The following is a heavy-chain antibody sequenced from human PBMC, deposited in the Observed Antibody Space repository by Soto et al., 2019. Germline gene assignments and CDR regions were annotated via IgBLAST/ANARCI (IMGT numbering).Heavy chain of an antibody. Sequence: PGGSLILSCAASGFTFSSYGMHWVRQAPGKGLEWVAVIWYDGSNKYYADSVKGRFTISRDNSKNTLYLQMNGLRAEDTAVYYCARDDEGTDYWGQGTLVTVSS. CDR2: IWYDGSNK. J-gene: IGHJ4*02. V-gene: IGHV3-33*01. CDR3: ARDDEGTDY. CDR1: GFTFSSYG.